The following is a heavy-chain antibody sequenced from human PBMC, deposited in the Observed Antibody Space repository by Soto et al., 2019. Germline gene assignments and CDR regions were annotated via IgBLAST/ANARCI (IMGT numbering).Heavy chain of an antibody. CDR1: GGSLSGYY. D-gene: IGHD1-7*01. J-gene: IGHJ6*02. CDR2: INHRGSS. CDR3: ARSDNRNSLYGVDV. Sequence: SETLSLTCAVNGGSLSGYYWSWIRQSPGKGLEWIGEINHRGSSDYNPSLKSRVTISIDASKNHVTLELTSVTAADTAVYYCARSDNRNSLYGVDVWGQGTAVTVSS. V-gene: IGHV4-34*01.